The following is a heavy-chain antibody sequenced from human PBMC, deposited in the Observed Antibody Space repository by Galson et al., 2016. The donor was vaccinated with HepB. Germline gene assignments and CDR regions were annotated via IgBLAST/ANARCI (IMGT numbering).Heavy chain of an antibody. CDR3: AKSMNWNNHLLLF. CDR2: ISGGDGST. CDR1: GFTFTSYA. Sequence: SLRLSCAASGFTFTSYAMSWVRQAPGKGLEWVSAISGGDGSTYYADSVKGRFTISRDNSKNPVYLQMNSLRAEDTALYYRAKSMNWNNHLLLFWGQGTLVTVSS. J-gene: IGHJ4*02. V-gene: IGHV3-23*01. D-gene: IGHD1/OR15-1a*01.